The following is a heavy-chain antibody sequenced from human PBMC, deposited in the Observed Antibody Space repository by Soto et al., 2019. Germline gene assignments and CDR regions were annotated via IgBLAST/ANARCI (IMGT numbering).Heavy chain of an antibody. Sequence: SVKVSCKASGGTFSSYAISWVLQAPGQGLEWMGGIIPIFGTANYAQKFQGRVTITADESTSTAYMELTSLRSEDTAVYYCARGGHVVVVTAAFDYWGQGTLVTVSS. CDR2: IIPIFGTA. CDR1: GGTFSSYA. D-gene: IGHD2-21*02. J-gene: IGHJ4*02. V-gene: IGHV1-69*13. CDR3: ARGGHVVVVTAAFDY.